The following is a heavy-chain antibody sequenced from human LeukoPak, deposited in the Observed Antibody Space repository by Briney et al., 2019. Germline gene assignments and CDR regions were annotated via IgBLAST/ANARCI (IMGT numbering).Heavy chain of an antibody. J-gene: IGHJ4*02. Sequence: GGSLRLSCAASGFTFTNYALHWVRQAPGKGLEGVAVISYDGTNKYYADSVKGRFTISRDNSKNTLSLQMNSLRAEDTALYYCARGFVLRAAKNYFDYWGQGALVTVSS. CDR2: ISYDGTNK. D-gene: IGHD2-15*01. CDR1: GFTFTNYA. CDR3: ARGFVLRAAKNYFDY. V-gene: IGHV3-30-3*01.